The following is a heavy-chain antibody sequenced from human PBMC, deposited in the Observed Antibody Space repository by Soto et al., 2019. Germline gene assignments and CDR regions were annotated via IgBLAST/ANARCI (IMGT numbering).Heavy chain of an antibody. D-gene: IGHD3-3*01. CDR2: IIPIFGTA. Sequence: SVKVSCKASGGTFSSYAISWVRLAPGQGLEWMGGIIPIFGTANYAQKFQGRVTITADESTSTAYMELSSLRSEDTAVYYCARGLFQYYDFWSGPLQRYYYGMDVWGQGTTVTVSS. CDR3: ARGLFQYYDFWSGPLQRYYYGMDV. V-gene: IGHV1-69*13. CDR1: GGTFSSYA. J-gene: IGHJ6*02.